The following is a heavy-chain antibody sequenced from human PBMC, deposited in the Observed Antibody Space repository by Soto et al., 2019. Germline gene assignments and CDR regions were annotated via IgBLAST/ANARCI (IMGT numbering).Heavy chain of an antibody. Sequence: HPGGSLRLSCAASGFTFSSYAMHWVRQAPGKGLEWVAVISYDGSNKYYADSVKGRFTISRDNSKNTLYLQMNSLRAEDTAVYYCASPDAYDSSGYYPYDYWGQGT. V-gene: IGHV3-30-3*01. CDR2: ISYDGSNK. J-gene: IGHJ4*02. CDR1: GFTFSSYA. CDR3: ASPDAYDSSGYYPYDY. D-gene: IGHD3-22*01.